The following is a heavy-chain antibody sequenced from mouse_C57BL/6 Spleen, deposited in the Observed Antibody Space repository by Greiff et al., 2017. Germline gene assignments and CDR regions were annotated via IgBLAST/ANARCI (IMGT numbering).Heavy chain of an antibody. D-gene: IGHD2-4*01. CDR1: GFSLTSYG. CDR2: IWRGGST. V-gene: IGHV2-5*01. Sequence: QVQLKESGPGLVQPSQSLSITCTVSGFSLTSYGVHWVRQSPGKGLEWLGVIWRGGSTDYNAAFMSRLSITKDNSKSQVFFKMNSLQADDTAIYYCAKGGYEYDGECFDYWGQGTTLTVSS. J-gene: IGHJ2*01. CDR3: AKGGYEYDGECFDY.